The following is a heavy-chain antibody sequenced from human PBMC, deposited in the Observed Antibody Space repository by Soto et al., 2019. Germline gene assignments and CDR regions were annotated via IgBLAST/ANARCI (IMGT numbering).Heavy chain of an antibody. D-gene: IGHD1-7*01. CDR1: GDTFSDYA. V-gene: IGHV1-69*12. CDR3: AREASAPGTFREDASDI. CDR2: IVPIFRTT. Sequence: QVQLVQSGAEVKKSGSSVKVACKVSGDTFSDYAINWVRRAPGQGLEWMGAIVPIFRTTNYAQKFQVRVTINADESTITPYMELSRLRSDDTATYYCAREASAPGTFREDASDIWGQGTKVTVSS. J-gene: IGHJ3*02.